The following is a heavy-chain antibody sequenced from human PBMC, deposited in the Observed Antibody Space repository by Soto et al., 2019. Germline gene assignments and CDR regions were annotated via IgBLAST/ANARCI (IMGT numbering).Heavy chain of an antibody. D-gene: IGHD2-8*01. CDR2: ISGGGDGT. V-gene: IGHV3-23*01. CDR1: GFTFYNYA. CDR3: AKKGLGSLATYCTTGDCHYAFDV. Sequence: EVQLLESGGGLVRPGGSLRLSCAASGFTFYNYAMNWVRQAPGKGLEWVSTISGGGDGTYYADSVKGRFTFSRDNSRNTVYLQMNSLRAEDTAVYYCAKKGLGSLATYCTTGDCHYAFDVWGQGTLVTVSS. J-gene: IGHJ3*01.